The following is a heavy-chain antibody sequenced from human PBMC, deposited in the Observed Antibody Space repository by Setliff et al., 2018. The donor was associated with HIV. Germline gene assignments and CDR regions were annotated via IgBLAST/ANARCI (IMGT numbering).Heavy chain of an antibody. J-gene: IGHJ4*02. D-gene: IGHD3-10*01. CDR2: FYQGGST. V-gene: IGHV4-34*01. CDR3: ARRPHLPYAGRYTFDY. CDR1: GGSSSNYY. Sequence: PSETLSLTCDVYGGSSSNYYWNWIRQSPGKGLEWIGQFYQGGSTRYNPPLKSLVTISLDTSKNQTSLELSSVTAADTAVYYCARRPHLPYAGRYTFDYWGQGRRVTVSS.